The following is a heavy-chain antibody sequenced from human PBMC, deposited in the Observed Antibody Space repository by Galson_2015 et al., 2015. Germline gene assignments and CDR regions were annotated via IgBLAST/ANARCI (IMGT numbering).Heavy chain of an antibody. CDR2: INSDGTDK. J-gene: IGHJ4*02. CDR1: GFTFSSDW. D-gene: IGHD3-16*01. Sequence: SLRLSCAASGFTFSSDWMHWVRQAPGKGLVWVSHINSDGTDKTYADSVKGRFTISRDNAKNTLYLQMNSLRAEDTAVYYCARDPLWDRTVGFDYWGQGTLVTVSS. CDR3: ARDPLWDRTVGFDY. V-gene: IGHV3-74*01.